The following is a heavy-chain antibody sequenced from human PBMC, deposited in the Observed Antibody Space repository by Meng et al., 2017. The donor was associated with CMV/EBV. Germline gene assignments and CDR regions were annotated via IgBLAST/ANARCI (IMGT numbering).Heavy chain of an antibody. CDR2: INGDGTSF. J-gene: IGHJ1*01. CDR3: VRQDSDAFSLAEYFPH. V-gene: IGHV3-74*03. CDR1: GFTFSDFW. D-gene: IGHD2/OR15-2a*01. Sequence: EVQLVESGGGLVLPGGSWRFSCAASGFTFSDFWMHWVRQVPGKGLVWVSRINGDGTSFTYADSVKGRFTISRDNVKNILFLQMNSLRADDTAVYYCVRQDSDAFSLAEYFPHWGQGTLVTVSS.